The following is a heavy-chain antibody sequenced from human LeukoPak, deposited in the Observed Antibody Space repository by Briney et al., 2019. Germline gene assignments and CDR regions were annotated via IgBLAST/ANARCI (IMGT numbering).Heavy chain of an antibody. D-gene: IGHD6-13*01. Sequence: SGRSLRLSCAASGFTFSNYGMHWARQAPGKGLEWVAVIWYDGSNKYNADSVKGRFTLSRDSSKNTLFLQMNSLRPEDTAVYFCARDLTQLALFDYWGQGTLVTVSS. J-gene: IGHJ4*02. CDR2: IWYDGSNK. CDR3: ARDLTQLALFDY. CDR1: GFTFSNYG. V-gene: IGHV3-33*01.